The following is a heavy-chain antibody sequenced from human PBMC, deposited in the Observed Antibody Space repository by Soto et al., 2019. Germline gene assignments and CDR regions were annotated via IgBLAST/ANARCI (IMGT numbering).Heavy chain of an antibody. J-gene: IGHJ4*02. CDR1: GFTFSSYS. V-gene: IGHV3-48*02. Sequence: EVQLVESGGGLMEPGGSQRLSGAASGFTFSSYSMNWVRQAPGKGLEWLSYISSSISTMHYADSVKGRFTISRDNAKNSLYLQINSLRDEDTAVYYCAREVRDTAVADFDYWGQGTLVTVSS. CDR2: ISSSISTM. CDR3: AREVRDTAVADFDY. D-gene: IGHD5-18*01.